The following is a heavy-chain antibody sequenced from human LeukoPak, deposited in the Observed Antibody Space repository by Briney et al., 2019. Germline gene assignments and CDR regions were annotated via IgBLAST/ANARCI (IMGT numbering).Heavy chain of an antibody. J-gene: IGHJ4*02. CDR1: GFTFSSYG. V-gene: IGHV3-30*03. D-gene: IGHD2-8*01. CDR2: ISYDGSNK. Sequence: PGGSLRLSCAASGFTFSSYGIHWVRQAPGKGLEWVAVISYDGSNKYYADSVKGRFTISRDNSKNTLYLQMNSLRAEDTAVYFCARANRGVGYFDYWGQGTLVTVSS. CDR3: ARANRGVGYFDY.